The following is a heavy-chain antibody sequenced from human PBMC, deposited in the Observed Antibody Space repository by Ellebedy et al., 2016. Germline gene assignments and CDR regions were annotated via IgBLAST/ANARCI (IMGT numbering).Heavy chain of an antibody. V-gene: IGHV3-74*01. CDR2: TNEDGRTT. D-gene: IGHD6-19*01. CDR1: GFTFSSNW. CDR3: VRDLAGRSGY. Sequence: GESLKISXAASGFTFSSNWMHWVRQAPGKGLMWVSRTNEDGRTTNYAESVKGRFTISRDNAKNTLYLQMNSLRVEDTAVYYCVRDLAGRSGYWGQGTLVTVSS. J-gene: IGHJ4*02.